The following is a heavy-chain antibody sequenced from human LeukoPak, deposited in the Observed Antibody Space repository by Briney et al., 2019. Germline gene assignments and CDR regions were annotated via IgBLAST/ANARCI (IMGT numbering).Heavy chain of an antibody. CDR1: GGSISSGSYY. CDR3: AGEWVDSGYPYYFDY. V-gene: IGHV4-61*02. J-gene: IGHJ4*02. Sequence: SETLSLTCAVSGGSISSGSYYWSWIRQPAGKGLEWIGRIYTSGSTNYNPSLKSRVTISVDTSKNQFSLKLSSVTAADTAVYYCAGEWVDSGYPYYFDYWGQGTLVTVSS. CDR2: IYTSGST. D-gene: IGHD5-12*01.